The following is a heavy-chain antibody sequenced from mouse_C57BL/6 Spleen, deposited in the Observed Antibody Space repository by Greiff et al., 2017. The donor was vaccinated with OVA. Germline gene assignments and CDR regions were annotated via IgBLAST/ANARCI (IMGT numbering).Heavy chain of an antibody. CDR1: GYTFTDHT. Sequence: QVQLQQSDAELVQPGASVKISCKVSGYTFTDHTIHWMKQRPEQGLEWIGYIYPRDGSTTYNEKFKGKATLTADKSSSAAYMQLNSLTSEDSAVYCCAREGYLYYFEYWGKGTTLTVSS. CDR3: AREGYLYYFEY. V-gene: IGHV1-78*01. D-gene: IGHD5-1*01. CDR2: IYPRDGST. J-gene: IGHJ2*01.